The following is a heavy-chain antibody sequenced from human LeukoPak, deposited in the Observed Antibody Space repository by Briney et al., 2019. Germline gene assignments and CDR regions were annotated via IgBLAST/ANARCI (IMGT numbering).Heavy chain of an antibody. CDR1: GGSITTTGHY. J-gene: IGHJ4*02. D-gene: IGHD3-16*01. Sequence: SETLSLTCTVYGGSITTTGHYWGWIRQPPGKGLEWIGIVDYRETNTYNPSLKSRVTISADTSRNQFSLRLSSVTATDTAVYYCANYVSRTMRDYWGQGTLVTVSS. CDR2: VDYRETN. V-gene: IGHV4-39*01. CDR3: ANYVSRTMRDY.